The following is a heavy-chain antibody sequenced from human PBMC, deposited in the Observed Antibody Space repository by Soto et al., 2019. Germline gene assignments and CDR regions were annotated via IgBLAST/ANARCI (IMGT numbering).Heavy chain of an antibody. J-gene: IGHJ6*02. D-gene: IGHD6-13*01. Sequence: QVQLVESGGGVVQPGRSLRLSCAASGFTFSSYGMHWVRQAPGKGLEWVAVIWYDGSNKYYADSVKGRFTISRDNSKNTLYLQMNSRRAEDTAVYYCARTVAAGRGGMDVWGQGTTVTVSS. CDR2: IWYDGSNK. V-gene: IGHV3-33*01. CDR3: ARTVAAGRGGMDV. CDR1: GFTFSSYG.